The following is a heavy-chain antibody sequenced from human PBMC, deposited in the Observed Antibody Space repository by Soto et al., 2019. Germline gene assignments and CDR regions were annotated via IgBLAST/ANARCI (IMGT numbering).Heavy chain of an antibody. CDR3: ARGAPVFIQH. CDR2: IYHSGST. Sequence: SETLSLTCAVYGGSFSGYSWSWIRQPPGKGLEWIGYIYHSGSTYYNPSLKSRVTISVDRSKNQFSLKLSSVTAADTAVYYCARGAPVFIQHWGQSTLVTVSS. V-gene: IGHV4-30-2*01. J-gene: IGHJ1*01. CDR1: GGSFSGYS. D-gene: IGHD3-10*01.